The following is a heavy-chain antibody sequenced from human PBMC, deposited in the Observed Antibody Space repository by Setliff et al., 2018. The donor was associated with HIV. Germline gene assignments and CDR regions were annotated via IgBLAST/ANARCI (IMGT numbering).Heavy chain of an antibody. D-gene: IGHD3-3*01. Sequence: GSLRLSCAASGFTFSSYNMDWVRQAPGKGLEWVSFISRTSSYIYYADPLKGRFTISRDNAKNSLYLQVNSLTAEDTAVYYCARGFVLRFLEWSMPDAFDIWGQGTMVTVSS. J-gene: IGHJ3*02. CDR1: GFTFSSYN. CDR3: ARGFVLRFLEWSMPDAFDI. V-gene: IGHV3-21*01. CDR2: ISRTSSYI.